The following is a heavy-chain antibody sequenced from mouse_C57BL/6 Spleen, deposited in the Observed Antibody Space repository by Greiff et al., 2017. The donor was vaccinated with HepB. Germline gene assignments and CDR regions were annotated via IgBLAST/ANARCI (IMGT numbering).Heavy chain of an antibody. Sequence: EVKLMESGGGLVQPGGSLSLSCAASGFTFTDYYMSWVRQPPGKALEWLGFIRNKANGYTTEYSASVKGRFTISRDNSQSILYLQMNALRAEDSATYYCARYHYGSSVFAYWGQGTLVTVSA. D-gene: IGHD1-1*01. CDR3: ARYHYGSSVFAY. J-gene: IGHJ3*01. CDR1: GFTFTDYY. CDR2: IRNKANGYTT. V-gene: IGHV7-3*01.